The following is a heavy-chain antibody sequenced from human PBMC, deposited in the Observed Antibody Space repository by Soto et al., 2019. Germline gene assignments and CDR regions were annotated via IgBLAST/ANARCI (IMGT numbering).Heavy chain of an antibody. CDR1: GYTFTSYY. J-gene: IGHJ3*02. CDR2: INPSGGST. V-gene: IGHV1-46*01. CDR3: IAVASRAAAFDI. D-gene: IGHD6-19*01. Sequence: GASVKVSCKASGYTFTSYYMHWVRQAPGQGLEWMGIINPSGGSTSYAQKFQGRVTMTRDTSTSTVYMELSSLRSEDTAVYYCIAVASRAAAFDIWGQGTMVTVSS.